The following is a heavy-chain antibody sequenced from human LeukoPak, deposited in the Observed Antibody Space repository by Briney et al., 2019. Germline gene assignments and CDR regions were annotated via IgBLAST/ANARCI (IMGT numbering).Heavy chain of an antibody. D-gene: IGHD3-10*01. Sequence: SGGSLRLSCAASGFTFGSYAMSWVRQAPGKGLEWVAVIWYDGSNKYYADSVKGRFTISRDNSKNTLYLQMNSLRAEDTAVYYCARGYYGSGSTSFDPWGQGTLVTVSS. CDR1: GFTFGSYA. J-gene: IGHJ5*02. CDR2: IWYDGSNK. V-gene: IGHV3-33*08. CDR3: ARGYYGSGSTSFDP.